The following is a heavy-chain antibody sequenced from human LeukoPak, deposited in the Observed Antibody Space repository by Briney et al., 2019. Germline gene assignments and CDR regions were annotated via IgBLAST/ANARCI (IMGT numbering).Heavy chain of an antibody. CDR1: GGTFSSYA. CDR2: IMPIFGTA. D-gene: IGHD2-2*01. CDR3: ARPLKDIVVVPAAFDEDYYYYGMDV. Sequence: SVKVSCKASGGTFSSYAISWVRQAPAQGLEWMGGIMPIFGTANYAQKFQGRVTITADESTSTAYMELSSLRSEDTAVYYCARPLKDIVVVPAAFDEDYYYYGMDVWGQGTTVTVSS. V-gene: IGHV1-69*13. J-gene: IGHJ6*02.